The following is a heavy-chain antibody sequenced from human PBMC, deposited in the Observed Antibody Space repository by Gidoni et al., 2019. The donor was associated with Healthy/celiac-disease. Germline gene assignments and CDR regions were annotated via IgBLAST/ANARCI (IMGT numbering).Heavy chain of an antibody. Sequence: QVQLQESGPGLVTPSENLSLTCTVSGGSISRYYWSWIRQPPGMGLEWIVYINYSGSTNYNPSLKSRFTISVDTSKTQFSLKLSSVTAADTAVYYCAISRAGMTTATDYWGQGTLVTVSS. V-gene: IGHV4-59*01. D-gene: IGHD4-4*01. CDR3: AISRAGMTTATDY. CDR1: GGSISRYY. CDR2: INYSGST. J-gene: IGHJ4*02.